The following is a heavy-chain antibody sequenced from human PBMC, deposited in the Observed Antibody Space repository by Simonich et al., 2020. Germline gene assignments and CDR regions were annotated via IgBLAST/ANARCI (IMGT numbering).Heavy chain of an antibody. CDR3: ARDIVSFGSSWYAFDI. Sequence: QVQLVESGGGVVQPGRSLRLSCAASGFTFSSYAMHWVRQAPGKGLQGGAVYTNEGNQKYYADTVKSRFTISRDNSKNTLYLKMNSLRAEDTAVYYCARDIVSFGSSWYAFDIWGQGTMVTVSS. J-gene: IGHJ3*02. CDR2: YTNEGNQK. V-gene: IGHV3-30*07. CDR1: GFTFSSYA. D-gene: IGHD6-13*01.